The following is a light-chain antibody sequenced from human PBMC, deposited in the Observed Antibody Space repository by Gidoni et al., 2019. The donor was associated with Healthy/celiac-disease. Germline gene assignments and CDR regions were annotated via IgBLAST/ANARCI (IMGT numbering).Light chain of an antibody. J-gene: IGLJ2*01. CDR1: KLGDKY. CDR2: QDS. V-gene: IGLV3-1*01. Sequence: SSELTQPPAVSVSPGQTASITCSADKLGDKYACWYQQKPGQSPVLVIYQDSKRPSGIPERFSGSNSGNTATLTISGTQAMDEADYYFQAWDSSTVVFGGGTKLTVL. CDR3: QAWDSSTVV.